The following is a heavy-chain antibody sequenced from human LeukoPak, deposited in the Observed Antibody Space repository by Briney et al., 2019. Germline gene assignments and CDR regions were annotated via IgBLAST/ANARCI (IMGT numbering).Heavy chain of an antibody. V-gene: IGHV3-11*04. CDR2: ISSSGSTI. D-gene: IGHD5-18*01. J-gene: IGHJ4*02. CDR3: ARDSRGYSYGTAFDY. Sequence: PGGSLRLSCAASGFSFSDYYMGWIRQAPGKGLEWVSYISSSGSTIYYADSVKGRFTISRDNAKSSLYLQMNSLRAEDTAVYYCARDSRGYSYGTAFDYWGQGTLVTVSS. CDR1: GFSFSDYY.